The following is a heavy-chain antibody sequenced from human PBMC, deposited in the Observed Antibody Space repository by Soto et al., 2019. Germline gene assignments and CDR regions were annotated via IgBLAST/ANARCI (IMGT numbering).Heavy chain of an antibody. CDR2: VHHSWGS. V-gene: IGHV4-59*08. J-gene: IGHJ6*02. CDR3: ARQGFGPLHGLVDV. D-gene: IGHD3-10*01. Sequence: QVQLQESGPGLVKPSETLSLSCTVSVASITSYYGTGFRQSPGKRWEGFGYVHHSWGSSYNPSLQSRVAISLDTSKSQFSLKVTSVTATDPAVYYCARQGFGPLHGLVDVWGQGTTVTVSS. CDR1: VASITSYY.